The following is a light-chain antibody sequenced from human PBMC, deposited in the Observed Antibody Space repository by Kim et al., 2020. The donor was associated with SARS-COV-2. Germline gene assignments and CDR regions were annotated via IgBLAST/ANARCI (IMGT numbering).Light chain of an antibody. J-gene: IGKJ4*01. Sequence: GSPGERATLSCRASQSVNSNLAWYRQKPGQAPGLLIYGASTRATDIPARFSGSGSGTEFILTISSLQSEDSAVYYCQQYEKWPLTFGGGTKVDIK. CDR1: QSVNSN. V-gene: IGKV3-15*01. CDR2: GAS. CDR3: QQYEKWPLT.